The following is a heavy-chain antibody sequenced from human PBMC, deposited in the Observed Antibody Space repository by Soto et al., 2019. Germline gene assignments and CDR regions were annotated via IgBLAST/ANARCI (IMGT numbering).Heavy chain of an antibody. CDR2: TYHRGST. CDR3: ARIGGYHGPLDY. Sequence: SETLSLTCSVSGVYISSYFWSWIRQAPGRGLEWIGYTYHRGSTNYSPSLKSRVAISLDTSENQFSLKVNSVTAADTEVYYCARIGGYHGPLDYWGQGTTVTGAS. J-gene: IGHJ4*02. CDR1: GVYISSYF. V-gene: IGHV4-59*01. D-gene: IGHD6-25*01.